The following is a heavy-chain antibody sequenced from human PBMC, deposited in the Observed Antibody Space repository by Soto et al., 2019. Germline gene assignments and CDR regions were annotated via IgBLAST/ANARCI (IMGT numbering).Heavy chain of an antibody. V-gene: IGHV1-69*12. CDR1: GGTFSSYA. D-gene: IGHD5-18*01. Sequence: QVQLVQSGAEVKKPGSSVKVSCKASGGTFSSYAISWVRQAPGQGLEWMGGIIPIFGTANYAQKFQGRVTITADESTSTAYMELSSLRSEDTAVYYCARGNVDTAMVNYYYYAGMDVWGQGTTVTVSS. CDR3: ARGNVDTAMVNYYYYAGMDV. J-gene: IGHJ6*02. CDR2: IIPIFGTA.